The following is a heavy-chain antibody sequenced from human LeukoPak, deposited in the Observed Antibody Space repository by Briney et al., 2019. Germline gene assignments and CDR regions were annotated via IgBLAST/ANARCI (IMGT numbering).Heavy chain of an antibody. Sequence: GGSLRLSCAASGFTLSDYYMTWIRQAPGKGLEWVSYISTGNIIYYADSVKGRFTISRDNAKNSLYLQMSSPRAEDTAVYYCARDRTTYSSSSFDYWGQGTLVTVSS. CDR1: GFTLSDYY. CDR2: ISTGNII. D-gene: IGHD6-6*01. J-gene: IGHJ4*02. CDR3: ARDRTTYSSSSFDY. V-gene: IGHV3-11*01.